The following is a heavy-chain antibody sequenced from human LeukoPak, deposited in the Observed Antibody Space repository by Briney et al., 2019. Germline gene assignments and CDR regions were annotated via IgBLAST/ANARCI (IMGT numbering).Heavy chain of an antibody. V-gene: IGHV1-8*01. CDR1: GYTFTSYD. CDR3: ARGGVVVLGVMDI. Sequence: GASVKVSCKASGYTFTSYDINWVRQATGQGLEWMGWMNPNSGNTGYAQKFQGRVTMTRDTSINTSYMELRRLRSDDTAVYYCARGGVVVLGVMDIWGQGTVVTVSS. J-gene: IGHJ3*02. D-gene: IGHD2-21*01. CDR2: MNPNSGNT.